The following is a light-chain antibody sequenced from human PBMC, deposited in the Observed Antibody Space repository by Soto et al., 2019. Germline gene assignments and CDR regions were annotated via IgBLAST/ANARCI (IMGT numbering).Light chain of an antibody. CDR2: GTF. J-gene: IGKJ1*01. CDR3: QQYGSWT. Sequence: EIVLTQSPGTLSVSPGERVTLSCRASETISSDKLAWYQQKPGQPPSRLIYGTFSRATGIPDRFSGSGSGTDFTLTISRLEPEDSAIYYCQQYGSWTFGQGTKVEI. V-gene: IGKV3-20*01. CDR1: ETISSDK.